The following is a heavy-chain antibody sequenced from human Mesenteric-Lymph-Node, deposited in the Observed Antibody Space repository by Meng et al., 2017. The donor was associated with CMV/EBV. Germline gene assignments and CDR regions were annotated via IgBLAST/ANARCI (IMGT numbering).Heavy chain of an antibody. D-gene: IGHD1-26*01. Sequence: GESLKISCAASGITFSKAWMSWVRQAPGKGLEWVANIKQDGSEKYYVDSVKGRFTISRDNAKNSLYLQMNSLRAEDTAVYYCATINYSGSYSGLDYWGQGTLVTVSS. J-gene: IGHJ4*02. CDR2: IKQDGSEK. CDR3: ATINYSGSYSGLDY. CDR1: GITFSKAW. V-gene: IGHV3-7*01.